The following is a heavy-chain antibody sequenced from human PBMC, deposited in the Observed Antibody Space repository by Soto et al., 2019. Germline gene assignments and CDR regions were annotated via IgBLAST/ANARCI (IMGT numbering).Heavy chain of an antibody. Sequence: ASVKVSCKXSGYTFTSYYMHWVRQAPGQGLEWMGIINPSGGSTSYAQKFQGRVTMTRDTSTSTVYMELSSLRSEDTAVYYCARDLHVDTAMIWFDPWGQGTLVTVS. CDR3: ARDLHVDTAMIWFDP. CDR2: INPSGGST. CDR1: GYTFTSYY. J-gene: IGHJ5*02. D-gene: IGHD5-18*01. V-gene: IGHV1-46*01.